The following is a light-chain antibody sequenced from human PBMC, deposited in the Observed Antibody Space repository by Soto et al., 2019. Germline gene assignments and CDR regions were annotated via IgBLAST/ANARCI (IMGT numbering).Light chain of an antibody. V-gene: IGKV3-20*01. CDR2: GAS. Sequence: ENVLTQSPGTLSLSPGERATLSCRASQSISSSYLAWYQQKPGQAPRPLIYGASSRATGIPARFSGSGSGTDFTLTIGRLEPEDFAVYYCQQYGSSGTFGQGTKVDIK. CDR3: QQYGSSGT. CDR1: QSISSSY. J-gene: IGKJ1*01.